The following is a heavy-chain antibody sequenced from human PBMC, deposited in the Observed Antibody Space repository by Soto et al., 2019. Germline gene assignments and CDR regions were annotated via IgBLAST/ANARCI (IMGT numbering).Heavy chain of an antibody. V-gene: IGHV3-23*01. D-gene: IGHD5-18*01. CDR3: AKDGSGVQLWLRSNWFDP. CDR2: ISGSGGST. CDR1: GFTFSSYA. J-gene: IGHJ5*02. Sequence: GGSLRLSCAASGFTFSSYAMSWVRQAPGKGLEWVSAISGSGGSTYYADSVKGRFTISRDNSKNTLYLQMNSLRAEDTAVYYCAKDGSGVQLWLRSNWFDPWGQGTLVTVSS.